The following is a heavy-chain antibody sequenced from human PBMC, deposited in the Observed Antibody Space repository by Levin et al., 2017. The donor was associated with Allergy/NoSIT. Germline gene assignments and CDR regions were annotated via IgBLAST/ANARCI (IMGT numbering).Heavy chain of an antibody. CDR1: GFTFDDYA. V-gene: IGHV3-9*01. Sequence: PGGSLRLSCAASGFTFDDYAMHWVRQAPGKGLEWVSGISWNSGSIGYADSVKGRFTISRDNAKNSLYLQMNSLRAEDTALYYCTRTRYSYGPYYYYYGMDVWGQGTTVTVSS. J-gene: IGHJ6*02. CDR2: ISWNSGSI. CDR3: TRTRYSYGPYYYYYGMDV. D-gene: IGHD5-18*01.